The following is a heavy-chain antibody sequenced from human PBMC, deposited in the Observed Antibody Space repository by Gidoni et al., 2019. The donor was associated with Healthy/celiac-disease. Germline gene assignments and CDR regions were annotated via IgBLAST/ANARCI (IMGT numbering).Heavy chain of an antibody. CDR2: IYYSGST. CDR3: ARAPDIVVVVAATGDAFDI. J-gene: IGHJ3*02. D-gene: IGHD2-15*01. CDR1: GGSISSGDYY. Sequence: QVQLQESGPGLVKPSQTLSLTCTVSGGSISSGDYYWSWIRQPPGKGLEWIGYIYYSGSTYYNPSLKSRVTISVDTSKNQFSLKLSSVTAADTAVYYCARAPDIVVVVAATGDAFDIWGQGTMVTVSS. V-gene: IGHV4-30-4*01.